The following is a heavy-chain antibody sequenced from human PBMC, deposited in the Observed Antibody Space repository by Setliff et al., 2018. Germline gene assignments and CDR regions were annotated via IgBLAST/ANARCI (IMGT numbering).Heavy chain of an antibody. CDR2: IGGRGIST. J-gene: IGHJ6*03. V-gene: IGHV3-23*01. D-gene: IGHD1-1*01. CDR1: GFTFGDLA. CDR3: VRPRGEPYYYMDV. Sequence: GGSLRLSCAASGFTFGDLAMTWVRQAPGKGLEWVSGIGGRGISTYYADSVKGRFIISRDNSENTLYLQMNSLRAEDTAIYYCVRPRGEPYYYMDVWGKGTTVTVSS.